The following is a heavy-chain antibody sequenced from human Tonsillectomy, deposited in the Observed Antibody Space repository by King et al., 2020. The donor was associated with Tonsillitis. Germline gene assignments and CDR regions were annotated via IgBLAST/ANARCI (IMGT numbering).Heavy chain of an antibody. CDR2: IIPIFGTA. D-gene: IGHD3-3*01. J-gene: IGHJ4*02. CDR1: GGTFSSYA. CDR3: ARGSYYDFWSGYYYFDY. V-gene: IGHV1-69*01. Sequence: QLVQSGAEVKKPGSSVKVSCKASGGTFSSYAISWVRQAPGQGLEWMGGIIPIFGTANYAQKFQGRVTITADESTSTAYMGLSSLRSEDTAVYYCARGSYYDFWSGYYYFDYWGQGTLVTVSS.